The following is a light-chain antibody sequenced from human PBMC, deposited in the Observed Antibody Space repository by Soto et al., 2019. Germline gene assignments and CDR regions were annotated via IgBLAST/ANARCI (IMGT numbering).Light chain of an antibody. Sequence: DIVLTQAPGTLSLSPGERATLSCRASQSVSSNQLAWYQQKPGQAPRLLIYGGSSRATGIPVRFSGSGSETDFTLTITSLEPEDFAVYYCQQYSSSRTFGQGTKVDIK. V-gene: IGKV3-20*01. CDR3: QQYSSSRT. J-gene: IGKJ1*01. CDR1: QSVSSNQ. CDR2: GGS.